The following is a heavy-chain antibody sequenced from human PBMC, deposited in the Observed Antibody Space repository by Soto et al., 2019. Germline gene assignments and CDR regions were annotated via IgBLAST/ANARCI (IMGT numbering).Heavy chain of an antibody. D-gene: IGHD5-18*01. CDR2: TYYRSKWYN. CDR3: ARGESDSYGYLDWFDP. J-gene: IGHJ5*02. Sequence: PSQTLSLTCAISGDSVSSNSATWNWIRQSPSRGLEWLGRTYYRSKWYNDYAVSVKSRITINPDTSKNQFSLQLNSVTPEDTAVYYCARGESDSYGYLDWFDPWGQGTLVTAPQ. V-gene: IGHV6-1*01. CDR1: GDSVSSNSAT.